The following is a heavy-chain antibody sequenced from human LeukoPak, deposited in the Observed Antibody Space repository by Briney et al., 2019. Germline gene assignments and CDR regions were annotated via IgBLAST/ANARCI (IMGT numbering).Heavy chain of an antibody. Sequence: GGSLRLSCVASGFTFSKYTMSWVRQAPGKGLEWVANIKYDGDEEYYVDSVKGRFIISRDNAKNSLYLQLNSLRVEDTAVYYCRSGGAAPGAFDNWGQGTLVTVSP. CDR2: IKYDGDEE. CDR3: RSGGAAPGAFDN. V-gene: IGHV3-7*01. D-gene: IGHD4/OR15-4a*01. CDR1: GFTFSKYT. J-gene: IGHJ4*02.